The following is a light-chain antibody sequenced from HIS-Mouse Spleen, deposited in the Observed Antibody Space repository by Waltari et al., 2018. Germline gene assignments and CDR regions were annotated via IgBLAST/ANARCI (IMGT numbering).Light chain of an antibody. V-gene: IGLV3-10*01. J-gene: IGLJ2*01. Sequence: SYELTQPPSVSVSPGQTARITCSGDALPKKYAYWYQQKSGQAPVLVIYEESKRPPGITERFSGSSAGTMATLTISGAQVEDEADYYCYSTDSSGNHRVFGGGTKLTVL. CDR3: YSTDSSGNHRV. CDR2: EES. CDR1: ALPKKY.